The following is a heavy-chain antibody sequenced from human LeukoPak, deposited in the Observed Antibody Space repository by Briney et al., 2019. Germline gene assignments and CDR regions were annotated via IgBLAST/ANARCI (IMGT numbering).Heavy chain of an antibody. CDR1: GGSISSYY. CDR3: ARGKLRYFDWLTPEYYFDY. Sequence: PSETLSLTCTVSGGSISSYYWSWIRQPPGKGLEWIGYIYYSGSTNYNPSLKSRVTISVDTSKNQFSLKLSSVTAADTAVYYCARGKLRYFDWLTPEYYFDYWGQGTLVTVSS. CDR2: IYYSGST. J-gene: IGHJ4*02. V-gene: IGHV4-59*01. D-gene: IGHD3-9*01.